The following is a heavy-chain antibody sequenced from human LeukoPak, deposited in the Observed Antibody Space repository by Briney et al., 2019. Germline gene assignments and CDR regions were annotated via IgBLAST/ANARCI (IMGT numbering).Heavy chain of an antibody. Sequence: GGSLRLSCAGSGFTFSNYGIHWVRQAPGKGGEGVAYIRYGGTNEYYAESVRGRFTISRDNSKKSLYLQMSSLRPEDTAVYYCAREGWFGEPPSHWFDPWGQGTLVTVSS. CDR2: IRYGGTNE. CDR1: GFTFSNYG. D-gene: IGHD3-10*01. J-gene: IGHJ5*02. CDR3: AREGWFGEPPSHWFDP. V-gene: IGHV3-30*02.